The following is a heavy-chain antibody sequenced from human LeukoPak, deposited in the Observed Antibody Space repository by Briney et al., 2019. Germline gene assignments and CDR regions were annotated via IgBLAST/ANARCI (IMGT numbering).Heavy chain of an antibody. CDR3: AKFSSSYFDD. D-gene: IGHD6-13*01. J-gene: IGHJ4*02. Sequence: SETLSLTCTVSGDPISSRSFYWGWIRQPPGKGLEWIGSIYFTGSTSYNPSLKSRATISVDTSKNQFSLKLSSVTAADTAIYYCAKFSSSYFDDWGQGTLVTVSS. CDR1: GDPISSRSFY. CDR2: IYFTGST. V-gene: IGHV4-39*01.